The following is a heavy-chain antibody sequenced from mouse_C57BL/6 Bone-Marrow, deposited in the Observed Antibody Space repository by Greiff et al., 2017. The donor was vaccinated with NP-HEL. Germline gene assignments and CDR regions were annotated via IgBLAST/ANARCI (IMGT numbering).Heavy chain of an antibody. V-gene: IGHV1-42*01. Sequence: EVQGVESGPELVKPGASVKISCKASGYSFTGYYMNWVKQSPEKSLEWIGEINPSTGGTTYNQKFKAKATLTVDKSSSTAYMQLKSLTSEDSAVYYCARGHFAYWGQGTLVTVSA. CDR1: GYSFTGYY. CDR3: ARGHFAY. CDR2: INPSTGGT. J-gene: IGHJ3*01.